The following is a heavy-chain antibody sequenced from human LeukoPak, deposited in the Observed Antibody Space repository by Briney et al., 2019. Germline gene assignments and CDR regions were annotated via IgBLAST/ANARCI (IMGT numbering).Heavy chain of an antibody. D-gene: IGHD6-6*01. V-gene: IGHV4-31*03. CDR1: GVSMSSGGDY. J-gene: IGHJ4*02. Sequence: SQTLSLTCTVSGVSMSSGGDYWTWIRQHPGKGLEWIGYISSRGNTYYNPSLKSRLTISLDTSKSQFSLQLNSATAADTAVYYCARGPSFGSSSRFDSWGQGTLVTVSS. CDR3: ARGPSFGSSSRFDS. CDR2: ISSRGNT.